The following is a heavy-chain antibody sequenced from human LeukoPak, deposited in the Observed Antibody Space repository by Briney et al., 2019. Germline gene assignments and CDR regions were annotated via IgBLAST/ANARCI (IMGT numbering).Heavy chain of an antibody. J-gene: IGHJ5*02. CDR3: ARLGSNNYFDP. CDR1: GYSFTSYW. V-gene: IGHV5-10-1*01. D-gene: IGHD7-27*01. CDR2: IDPSDSYT. Sequence: GESLKTSCRVSGYSFTSYWISWGRQTPGKGLEWMGRIDPSDSYTNYSPSFQGDVNISADKSINTAYLQWSSLKASHTAMYYCARLGSNNYFDPCSQGTLVT.